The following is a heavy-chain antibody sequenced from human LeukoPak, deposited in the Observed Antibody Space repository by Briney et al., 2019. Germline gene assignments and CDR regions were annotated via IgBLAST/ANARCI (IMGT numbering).Heavy chain of an antibody. V-gene: IGHV3-9*01. J-gene: IGHJ6*02. CDR1: GFTFDDYA. D-gene: IGHD3-3*01. CDR2: ISWNSGSI. CDR3: AKDMYYDFWSGYYTGNNYYYGMDV. Sequence: PGGSLRLSCAASGFTFDDYAMHWVRQAPGKGLEWVSGISWNSGSIGYADSVKGRSTISRDNAKNSLYLQMNSLRAEDTALYYCAKDMYYDFWSGYYTGNNYYYGMDVWGQGTTVTVSS.